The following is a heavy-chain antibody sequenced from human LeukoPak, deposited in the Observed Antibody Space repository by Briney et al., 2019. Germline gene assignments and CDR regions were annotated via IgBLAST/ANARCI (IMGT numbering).Heavy chain of an antibody. J-gene: IGHJ6*03. CDR1: GYSLNTYG. V-gene: IGHV1-18*01. CDR2: ISSYNRIT. CDR3: ANVAKGRYFFYYMDV. Sequence: ASVKVSCKASGYSLNTYGVSWVRQAPGQGLEWIGWISSYNRITNYAQKFQGRVTVTTDASTDTTYMELRSLRSDDTAVYYCANVAKGRYFFYYMDVWGKGTTVTVPS.